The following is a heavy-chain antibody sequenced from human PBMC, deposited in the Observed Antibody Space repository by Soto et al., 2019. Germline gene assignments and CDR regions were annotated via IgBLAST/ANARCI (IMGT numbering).Heavy chain of an antibody. Sequence: EVQLLESGGGLVQPGESLRLSCAASGFTFSSYAMSWARQAPGKGLEWVSSVGVSSDAYYADSVKGRFTISRDNSRNTLYRQMNSLRAEDTALYYCAKNYFFDSWGQGTLVTVSS. V-gene: IGHV3-23*01. CDR3: AKNYFFDS. CDR2: VGVSSDA. J-gene: IGHJ4*02. CDR1: GFTFSSYA.